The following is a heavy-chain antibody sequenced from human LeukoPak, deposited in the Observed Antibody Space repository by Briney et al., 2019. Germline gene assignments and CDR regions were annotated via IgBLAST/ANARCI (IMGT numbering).Heavy chain of an antibody. D-gene: IGHD6-13*01. CDR3: ARARRYSSSWYLYFDY. CDR2: IDYRGRT. J-gene: IGHJ4*02. Sequence: SETLSLTCTVSGGSVNNAAYYWSWIRQHPGKGLEWIGHIDYRGRTNYNPSLKSRVTISVDTSKNQFSLKLSSVTAADTAVYYCARARRYSSSWYLYFDYWGQGTLVTVSS. CDR1: GGSVNNAAYY. V-gene: IGHV4-61*08.